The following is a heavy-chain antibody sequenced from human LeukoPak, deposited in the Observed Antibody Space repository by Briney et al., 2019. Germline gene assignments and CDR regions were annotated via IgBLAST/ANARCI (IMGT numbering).Heavy chain of an antibody. V-gene: IGHV3-7*04. CDR1: GFTFSNYW. J-gene: IGHJ4*02. CDR3: ARDGFGSGSHDF. D-gene: IGHD3-10*01. CDR2: IKKDGSEN. Sequence: GGSLRLSCAASGFTFSNYWMSWVRQAPGKGLEWVANIKKDGSENFYVDSVKGRITISRDNAKNSLYLLMNSLRAEDTAVYYCARDGFGSGSHDFWGQGTLVTVSS.